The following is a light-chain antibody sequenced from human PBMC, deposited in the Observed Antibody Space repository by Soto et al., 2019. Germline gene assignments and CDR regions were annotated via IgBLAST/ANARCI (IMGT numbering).Light chain of an antibody. CDR1: QSVLYSSDNKNY. Sequence: DIVMTQSPDSLAVSLGERATINCKSSQSVLYSSDNKNYLAWYQQKGGQPPKLLIYWASTRESGVPDRFSGSGSGTDFTLTISSPQAEDVAVYYCQQYYSTPPTFGQGTKVEIK. J-gene: IGKJ1*01. CDR2: WAS. V-gene: IGKV4-1*01. CDR3: QQYYSTPPT.